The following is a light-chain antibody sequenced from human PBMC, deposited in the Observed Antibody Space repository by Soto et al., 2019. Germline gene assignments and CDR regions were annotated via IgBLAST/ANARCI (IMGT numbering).Light chain of an antibody. Sequence: QSVLTQPPSASASLGASVTLTCTLSTAYSNYKVDWYQQRPGKGPRFVMRVGTGGIVGSKGDGIPDRFSVLGSGLNRYLIIKNIQEDDESDYHCGADHGSGSNFVVFGGGTKVTVL. V-gene: IGLV9-49*03. CDR2: VGTGGIVG. CDR1: TAYSNYK. J-gene: IGLJ2*01. CDR3: GADHGSGSNFVV.